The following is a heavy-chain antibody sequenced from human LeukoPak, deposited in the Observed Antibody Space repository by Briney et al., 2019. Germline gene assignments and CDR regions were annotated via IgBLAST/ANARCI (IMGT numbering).Heavy chain of an antibody. J-gene: IGHJ4*02. CDR2: MYYSGTT. D-gene: IGHD1-26*01. CDR3: ASYIVGGSLGD. CDR1: GGSLSGYY. Sequence: PSETLSLTCTVSGGSLSGYYWSWIRHSPGKGLEWIGNMYYSGTTNYNPSLKSRVTMSIDTSKNQFSLKLSSVTAADTAVYYCASYIVGGSLGDCGQGTLVTVSS. V-gene: IGHV4-59*01.